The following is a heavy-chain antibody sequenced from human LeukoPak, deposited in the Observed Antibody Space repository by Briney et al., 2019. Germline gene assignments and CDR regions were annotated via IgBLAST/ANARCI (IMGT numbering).Heavy chain of an antibody. D-gene: IGHD3-10*01. J-gene: IGHJ6*02. CDR3: AKGVYYGSGSHYYYGMDV. CDR1: GFTFSSYG. V-gene: IGHV3-30*18. CDR2: ISYDGSNK. Sequence: GRSLRLSCAASGFTFSSYGMHWVRQAPGKGLEWVAVISYDGSNKYYADSVKGRFTISRDNSKNTLYLQMNSLRAEDTAVYYCAKGVYYGSGSHYYYGMDVWGQGTTVTVSS.